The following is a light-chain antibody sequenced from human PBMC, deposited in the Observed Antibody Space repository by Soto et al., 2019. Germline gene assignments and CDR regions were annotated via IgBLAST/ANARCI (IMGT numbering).Light chain of an antibody. J-gene: IGKJ1*01. Sequence: EIVLTQSPGTLSLSPGERATLSCRASQSVSRYLAWYKQKPGQAPRLLIYGASSRATGIPDRFSGSGSETVLTLSSNRLEPEDFAVYFCQQYGCSPTFGQGTKVEIK. CDR3: QQYGCSPT. V-gene: IGKV3-20*01. CDR2: GAS. CDR1: QSVSRY.